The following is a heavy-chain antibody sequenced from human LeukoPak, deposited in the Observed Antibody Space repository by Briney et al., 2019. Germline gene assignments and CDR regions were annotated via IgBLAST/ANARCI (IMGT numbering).Heavy chain of an antibody. CDR1: GYTFTSYY. CDR2: INPGGGST. D-gene: IGHD6-25*01. V-gene: IGHV1-46*01. CDR3: ARKRPQMEAFDI. Sequence: GASVKVSCKASGYTFTSYYMHWVRQAPGQGLEWMGIINPGGGSTSYAQKFQGRVTMTRDTSTSTAYMELSSLRSEDTAVYYCARKRPQMEAFDIWGQGTMVTVSS. J-gene: IGHJ3*02.